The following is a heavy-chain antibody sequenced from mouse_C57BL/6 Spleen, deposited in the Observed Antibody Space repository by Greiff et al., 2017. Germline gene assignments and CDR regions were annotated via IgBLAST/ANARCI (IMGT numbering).Heavy chain of an antibody. J-gene: IGHJ4*01. CDR2: IRSKSNNYAT. CDR3: VRHPPDDPSYAMDY. Sequence: EVQLVESGGGLVQPKGSLKLSCAASGFSFNTYAMNWVRQAPGKGLEWVAHIRSKSNNYATYYADSVKDRFTISRDDSESMLYLQMNNLKTEDTAWYYCVRHPPDDPSYAMDYWGQGTSVTVSS. V-gene: IGHV10-1*01. CDR1: GFSFNTYA.